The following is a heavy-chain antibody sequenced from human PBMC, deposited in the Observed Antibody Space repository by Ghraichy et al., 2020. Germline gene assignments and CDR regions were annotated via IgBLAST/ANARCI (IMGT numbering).Heavy chain of an antibody. D-gene: IGHD3-3*01. CDR1: GGTFSSYA. V-gene: IGHV1-69*13. Sequence: SVKVSCKASGGTFSSYAISWVRQAPGQGLEWMGGIIPIFGTANYAQKFQGRVTITADESTSTAYMELSSLRSEDTAVYYCARPPTPSFWDVPYYYYYMDVWGKGTTVTVSS. J-gene: IGHJ6*03. CDR2: IIPIFGTA. CDR3: ARPPTPSFWDVPYYYYYMDV.